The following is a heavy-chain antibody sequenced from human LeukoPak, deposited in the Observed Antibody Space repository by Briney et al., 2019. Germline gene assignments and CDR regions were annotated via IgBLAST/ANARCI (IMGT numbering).Heavy chain of an antibody. D-gene: IGHD6-13*01. CDR1: DFTFSGSA. Sequence: GGSLTLSCAASDFTFSGSAMHWVRQASGRGLEWVGRIRDKANTYATSYAASVEGRFTISRDDLKNTAYLQMNSLKTEDTALYYCTREVGSWFDYWGQGTLVAVSS. V-gene: IGHV3-73*01. J-gene: IGHJ4*02. CDR2: IRDKANTYAT. CDR3: TREVGSWFDY.